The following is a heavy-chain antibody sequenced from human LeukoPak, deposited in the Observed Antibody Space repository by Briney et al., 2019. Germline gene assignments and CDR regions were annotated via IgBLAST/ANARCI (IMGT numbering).Heavy chain of an antibody. CDR1: GGSISSYY. D-gene: IGHD3-3*01. CDR3: ARLSNYDWFAP. V-gene: IGHV4-59*08. J-gene: IGHJ5*02. Sequence: SETLSLTCTVSGGSISSYYWSWIRQPPGKGLEWIGYIYYSGSTSYNPSLKSRVTISADTSKNQFSLKLSSVTAADTAVYYCARLSNYDWFAPWGQGTLVAVSS. CDR2: IYYSGST.